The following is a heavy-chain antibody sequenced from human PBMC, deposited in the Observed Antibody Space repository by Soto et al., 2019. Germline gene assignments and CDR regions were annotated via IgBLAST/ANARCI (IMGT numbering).Heavy chain of an antibody. D-gene: IGHD2-21*01. CDR3: ARGVIVPGRGYYYYYMDV. V-gene: IGHV1-18*01. CDR1: GYTFTSYG. J-gene: IGHJ6*03. Sequence: QVQLVQSGAEVKKPGASVKLSCKASGYTFTSYGISWVRQAPGQGLEWMGWISAYNGNTNYAQKLQGRVTMTTDTSTSTAYMELRSLRSDDTAVYYCARGVIVPGRGYYYYYMDVWGKGTTVTVSS. CDR2: ISAYNGNT.